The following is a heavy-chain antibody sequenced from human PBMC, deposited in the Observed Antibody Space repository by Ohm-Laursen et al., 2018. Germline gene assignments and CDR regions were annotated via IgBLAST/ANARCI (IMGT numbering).Heavy chain of an antibody. CDR1: GGSISSYY. CDR3: AGPAIFGVVIMPVN. Sequence: GTLSLTCTVSGGSISSYYWSWIRQPAGKGLEWIGRIYTSGSTNYNPSLKSRVTMSVDTSKNQFSLKLSSVTAADTAVYYCAGPAIFGVVIMPVNWGQGTLVTVSS. CDR2: IYTSGST. V-gene: IGHV4-4*07. J-gene: IGHJ4*02. D-gene: IGHD3-3*01.